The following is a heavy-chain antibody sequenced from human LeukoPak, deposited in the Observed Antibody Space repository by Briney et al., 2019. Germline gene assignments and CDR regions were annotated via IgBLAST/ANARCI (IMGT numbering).Heavy chain of an antibody. J-gene: IGHJ3*02. CDR1: GFTVSSNY. CDR3: ARDYGGNSGPPEDAFDI. CDR2: IYSGGST. V-gene: IGHV3-53*01. D-gene: IGHD4-23*01. Sequence: GGSLRLSCAASGFTVSSNYMSWVRQAPGKGLEWVSVIYSGGSTYYADSVKGRFTISRDNSKNTLYLQMNSLRAEDTAVYHCARDYGGNSGPPEDAFDIWSQGTMVTVSS.